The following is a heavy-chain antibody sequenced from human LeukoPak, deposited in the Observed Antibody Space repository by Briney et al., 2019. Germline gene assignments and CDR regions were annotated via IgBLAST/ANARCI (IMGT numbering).Heavy chain of an antibody. CDR2: SDGGTT. D-gene: IGHD3-10*01. Sequence: PGGSLRLSCAASGFTVSSNYMSWVRQAPGKGLVWVSGSDGGTTTYADSVKGRFTISRDNAKNTLYLQMNNLRAEDTAIYYCATDSYVSGSYYRLFYWGQGTLVTVSS. J-gene: IGHJ4*02. V-gene: IGHV3-74*01. CDR1: GFTVSSNY. CDR3: ATDSYVSGSYYRLFY.